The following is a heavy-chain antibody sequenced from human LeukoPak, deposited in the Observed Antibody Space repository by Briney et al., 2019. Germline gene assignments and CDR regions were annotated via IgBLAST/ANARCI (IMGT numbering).Heavy chain of an antibody. Sequence: ETLSLTCTVSGGSISSYYWSWVRQAPGKGLEWVSAISGSGGSTYYADSVKGRFTISRDNSKNTLYLQMNSLRAEDTAVYYCAKARPHDYWGQGTLVTVSS. CDR1: GGSISSYY. CDR2: ISGSGGST. V-gene: IGHV3-23*01. J-gene: IGHJ4*02. D-gene: IGHD6-6*01. CDR3: AKARPHDY.